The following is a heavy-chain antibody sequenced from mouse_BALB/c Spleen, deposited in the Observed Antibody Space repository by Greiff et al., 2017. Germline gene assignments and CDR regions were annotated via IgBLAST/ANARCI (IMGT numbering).Heavy chain of an antibody. CDR3: TRSGVTMLKD. Sequence: VQLQESGAELVRPGASVTLSCKASGYTFTDYEMHWVKQTPVHGLEWIGAIDPETGGTAYNQKFKGKATLTADKSSSTAYMELRSLTSEDSAVYYCTRSGVTMLKDWGQGTTLTVSS. CDR1: GYTFTDYE. J-gene: IGHJ2*01. D-gene: IGHD2-13*01. V-gene: IGHV1-15*01. CDR2: IDPETGGT.